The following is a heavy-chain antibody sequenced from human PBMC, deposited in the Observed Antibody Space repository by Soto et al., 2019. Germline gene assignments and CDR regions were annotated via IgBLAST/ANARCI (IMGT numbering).Heavy chain of an antibody. CDR3: ARGRANCGGDCFGYYFDY. V-gene: IGHV4-31*03. D-gene: IGHD2-21*02. CDR2: IHYSGST. J-gene: IGHJ4*02. CDR1: GGSISSGDYY. Sequence: QVQLQESGPGLVKPSQTLSLTCTVSGGSISSGDYYWSWIRQRPGKGLEWIAYIHYSGSTYYSPSHQSRASISVDTSKNQFSLRLSSVTAADTAVYYCARGRANCGGDCFGYYFDYWGQGILVTVSS.